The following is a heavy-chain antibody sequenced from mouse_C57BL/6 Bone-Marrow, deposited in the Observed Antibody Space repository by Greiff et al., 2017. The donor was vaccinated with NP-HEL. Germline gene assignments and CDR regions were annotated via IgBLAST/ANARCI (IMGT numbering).Heavy chain of an antibody. D-gene: IGHD1-1*01. J-gene: IGHJ2*01. V-gene: IGHV1-53*01. CDR1: GYTFTSYW. Sequence: VQLQQPGTDLVKPGASVKLSCKASGYTFTSYWMHWVKQRPGQGLEWIGNINPSNGGTNYIEKFKSKATLTVDKSSSTAYMQLSSLTSEDSAVYSCARRNDYGRHYFDYWGQGTTLTVSS. CDR3: ARRNDYGRHYFDY. CDR2: INPSNGGT.